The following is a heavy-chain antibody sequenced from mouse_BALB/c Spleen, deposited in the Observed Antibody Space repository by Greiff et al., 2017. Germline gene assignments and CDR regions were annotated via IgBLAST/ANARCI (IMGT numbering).Heavy chain of an antibody. Sequence: VHLVESGPGLVAPSQSLSITCTVSGFSLTSYGVHWVRQPPGKGLEWLGVIWAGGSTNYNSALMSRLSISKDNSKSQVFLKMNSLQTDDTAMYYCARDQVRRDMDYWGQGTSVTVSS. CDR3: ARDQVRRDMDY. J-gene: IGHJ4*01. CDR1: GFSLTSYG. CDR2: IWAGGST. V-gene: IGHV2-9*02. D-gene: IGHD2-14*01.